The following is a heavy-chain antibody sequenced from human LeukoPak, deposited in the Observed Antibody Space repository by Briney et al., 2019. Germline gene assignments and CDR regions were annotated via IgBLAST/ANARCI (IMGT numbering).Heavy chain of an antibody. J-gene: IGHJ4*02. V-gene: IGHV3-23*01. D-gene: IGHD4-17*01. CDR1: GFTFSSYA. CDR3: AKVSRGEPNDY. Sequence: GGSLRLSCAASGFTFSSYAMSWVRQAPGKGLKWVSSISGSGGNTHYADSVKGRFTISRDNSKNTVYLQMNSLRAEDTAVYYCAKVSRGEPNDYWGQGTLVTVSS. CDR2: ISGSGGNT.